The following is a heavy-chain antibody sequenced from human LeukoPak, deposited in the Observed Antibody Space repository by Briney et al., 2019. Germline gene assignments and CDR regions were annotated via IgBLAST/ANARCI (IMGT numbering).Heavy chain of an antibody. Sequence: GGSLRLSCAASGFTFSSYTINWVRQAPGKGLEWVSGLSGSGGTTYYADSVKGRFTISRDNSKNTPYLQMDSLRAEDTAVYYCARAMMVVANLWGVYDYWGQGTLVTVSS. CDR2: LSGSGGTT. D-gene: IGHD3-22*01. V-gene: IGHV3-23*01. CDR1: GFTFSSYT. J-gene: IGHJ4*02. CDR3: ARAMMVVANLWGVYDY.